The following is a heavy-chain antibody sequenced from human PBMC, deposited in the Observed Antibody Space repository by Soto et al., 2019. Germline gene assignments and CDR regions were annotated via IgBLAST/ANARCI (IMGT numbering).Heavy chain of an antibody. Sequence: QVQLQQSGPGLVKPSQTLTLTCAISGDSISSNSAIWNWIRQSPSRGLEWLGRTYYRSKWYNNYAQSVKGRITINPDTYKNQFSLQLNSVTPEDTAVYYCSTWHFDYWGQGTLVTVSS. CDR2: TYYRSKWYN. CDR3: STWHFDY. CDR1: GDSISSNSAI. J-gene: IGHJ4*02. V-gene: IGHV6-1*01.